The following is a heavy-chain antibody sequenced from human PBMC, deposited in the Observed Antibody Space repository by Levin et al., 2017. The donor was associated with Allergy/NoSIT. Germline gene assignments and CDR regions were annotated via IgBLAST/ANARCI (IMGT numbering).Heavy chain of an antibody. J-gene: IGHJ4*02. Sequence: ASVKVSCKASGYTFTSYAMHWVRQAPGQRLEWMGWINAGNGNTKYSQKFQGRVTITRDTSASTAYMELSSLRSEDTAVYYCARGPGIAVAEYYFDYWGQGTLVTVSS. D-gene: IGHD6-19*01. CDR2: INAGNGNT. V-gene: IGHV1-3*01. CDR3: ARGPGIAVAEYYFDY. CDR1: GYTFTSYA.